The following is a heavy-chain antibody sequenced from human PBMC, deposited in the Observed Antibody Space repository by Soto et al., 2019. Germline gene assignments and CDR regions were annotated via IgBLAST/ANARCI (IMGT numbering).Heavy chain of an antibody. J-gene: IGHJ6*02. D-gene: IGHD1-7*01. CDR2: ISAYNGNT. Sequence: ASVKVSCKASGYTFTSYGISWVRQAPGQGLEWMGWISAYNGNTNYAQKLQGRVTMTTDTSTSTAYMELRSLRSEDTAVYYCARVPLEDGNYFAYYYGMDVWGQGTTVTVSS. CDR1: GYTFTSYG. CDR3: ARVPLEDGNYFAYYYGMDV. V-gene: IGHV1-18*01.